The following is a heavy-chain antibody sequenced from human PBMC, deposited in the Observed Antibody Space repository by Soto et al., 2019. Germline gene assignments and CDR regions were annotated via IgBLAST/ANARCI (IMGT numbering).Heavy chain of an antibody. CDR3: ARDRGSDDPIDY. CDR2: VWHDGKTK. V-gene: IGHV3-33*01. Sequence: ESGGGVVQPERSLRLSCAASGFTFSNYGMHWVRQAPGKGLEWVAVVWHDGKTKYYADSVERRFSISRDNSRNTLFLQMNSLRAEDTAVYHCARDRGSDDPIDYWGQGTLVTVSS. J-gene: IGHJ4*02. D-gene: IGHD3-10*01. CDR1: GFTFSNYG.